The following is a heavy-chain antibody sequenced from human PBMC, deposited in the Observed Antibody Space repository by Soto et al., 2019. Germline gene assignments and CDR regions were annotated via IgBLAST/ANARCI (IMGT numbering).Heavy chain of an antibody. Sequence: RSETLSRTGTVSGGSISSSSYDWGGFRQPPGKGLEWIGSIYYSGSTYYNPSLKSRVTISVDTSKNQFSLKLSSVTAADTAGDYCARHIGRAYYYGMDVWGQGTTVT. V-gene: IGHV4-39*01. CDR2: IYYSGST. CDR1: GGSISSSSYD. CDR3: ARHIGRAYYYGMDV. J-gene: IGHJ6*02. D-gene: IGHD1-26*01.